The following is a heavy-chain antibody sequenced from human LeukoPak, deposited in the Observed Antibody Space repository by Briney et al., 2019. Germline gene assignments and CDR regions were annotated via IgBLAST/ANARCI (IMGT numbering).Heavy chain of an antibody. V-gene: IGHV5-51*01. J-gene: IGHJ6*02. CDR2: FFPGDSDT. CDR1: GYSFPDYW. Sequence: GESLKISCTGFGYSFPDYWIAWVRQLPGKGLEWMGIFFPGDSDTRYSPSLQGQVTISVDKSINTAYLQWSSLKASDTGIYYCARRGTWANYYGLDVWGQGTTVTVSS. CDR3: ARRGTWANYYGLDV. D-gene: IGHD1-1*01.